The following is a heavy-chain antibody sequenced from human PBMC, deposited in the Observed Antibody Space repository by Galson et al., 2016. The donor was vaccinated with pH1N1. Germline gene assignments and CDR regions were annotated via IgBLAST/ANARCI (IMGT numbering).Heavy chain of an antibody. CDR1: GGSVSRGTYY. CDR2: VYYNGKT. Sequence: TLSLTCSVSGGSVSRGTYYWSWLRQSPGKRLEWIGYVYYNGKTNYNPSLKSRVNMSIDRSKNQFSLTLRSVTAADTAVYFCTRDPTYSNSWYWYFDLWGRGTLVTVSS. J-gene: IGHJ2*01. CDR3: TRDPTYSNSWYWYFDL. V-gene: IGHV4-61*01. D-gene: IGHD6-13*01.